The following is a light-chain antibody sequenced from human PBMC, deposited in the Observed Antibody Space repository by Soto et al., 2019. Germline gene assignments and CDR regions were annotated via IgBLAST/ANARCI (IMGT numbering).Light chain of an antibody. CDR3: SSYAGSNNLGV. V-gene: IGLV2-8*01. Sequence: QSALTQPPSASGSPGQSVTISCTGTGSDIGAYKYVSWYQQLPGKAPKLMIYEVSKRPSGVPDRFSGSKSGNTASLTVSGLRAEDEADYYCSSYAGSNNLGVFGGGTKLTVL. CDR2: EVS. J-gene: IGLJ2*01. CDR1: GSDIGAYKY.